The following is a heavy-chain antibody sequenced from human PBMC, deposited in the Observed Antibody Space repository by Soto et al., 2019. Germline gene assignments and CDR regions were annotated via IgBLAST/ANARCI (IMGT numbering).Heavy chain of an antibody. CDR2: MNPNSGNT. V-gene: IGHV1-8*01. CDR3: GISFIQPDEFDPLYDFWSCFHNDYDYYDLDA. J-gene: IGHJ6*03. D-gene: IGHD3-3*01. CDR1: GYTFTSYD. Sequence: ASVKVSCKASGYTFTSYDINWVRQATGQGLEWMGWMNPNSGNTGYAQKFQGRVTMTRNTSISTAYMELSSLRSEDTAVDCSGISFIQPDEFDPLYDFWSCFHNDYDYYDLDALSIGVTVTISS.